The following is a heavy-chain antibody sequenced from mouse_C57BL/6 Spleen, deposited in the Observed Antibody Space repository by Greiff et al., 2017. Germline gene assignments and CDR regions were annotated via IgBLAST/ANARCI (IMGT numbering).Heavy chain of an antibody. CDR1: GFNFTNYY. V-gene: IGHV14-1*01. CDR3: TTTCGGFFAY. Sequence: VQLQQSGAELVRPGASVKLSCTASGFNFTNYYMHWVKQRPEQGLEWIGRIDPDDGDTKYAPKFQGKATMTVDTSSNTAYLQLSSLTSEDTAVYYCTTTCGGFFAYWGQGTLVTVSA. J-gene: IGHJ3*01. CDR2: IDPDDGDT.